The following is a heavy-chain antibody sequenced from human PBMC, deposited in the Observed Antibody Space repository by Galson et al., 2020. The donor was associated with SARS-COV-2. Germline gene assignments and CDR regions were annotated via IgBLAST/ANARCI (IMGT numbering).Heavy chain of an antibody. V-gene: IGHV4-39*01. J-gene: IGHJ6*03. CDR2: NYYRGST. D-gene: IGHD6-13*01. CDR1: GGSISSNTYY. CDR3: ARHPSVIAAADILWRPQHQRGLHYYYMDV. Sequence: SETLSLTCTVSGGSISSNTYYWVWIRQPPGTGLEWIGSNYYRGSTYYNPSLKSRVTISVDTSKIQFSLKLSSVTATDTAVYYCARHPSVIAAADILWRPQHQRGLHYYYMDVWAKGTTVTVSS.